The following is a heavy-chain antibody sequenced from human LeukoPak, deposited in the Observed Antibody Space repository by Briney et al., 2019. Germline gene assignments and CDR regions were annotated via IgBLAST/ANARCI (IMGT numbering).Heavy chain of an antibody. J-gene: IGHJ4*02. D-gene: IGHD6-19*01. Sequence: GGALRLTCAASGFTFSNYPLNWGRQAPGRGLEGVSRRRGSGGNTYYADSEKGRFTISRDNSKNMLYLKMTSLRVNDTAVYHCAKGGSAWSDLDYWGQGALVTVSS. CDR2: RRGSGGNT. V-gene: IGHV3-23*01. CDR1: GFTFSNYP. CDR3: AKGGSAWSDLDY.